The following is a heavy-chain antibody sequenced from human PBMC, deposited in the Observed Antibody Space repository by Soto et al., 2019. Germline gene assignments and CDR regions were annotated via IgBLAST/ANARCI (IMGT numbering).Heavy chain of an antibody. Sequence: QVQLVESGGGVVQPGRSLRLSCAASGCTFSTYGMHWVRQAPGKGMEWVAVIWYDGSNKYHADSAKGRFTISRDNSKNTLYLEMNSLRAEDTAVYYCARDQSSNSDFWSRTFDLWGQGTLVTVSS. CDR3: ARDQSSNSDFWSRTFDL. CDR1: GCTFSTYG. CDR2: IWYDGSNK. D-gene: IGHD3-3*01. V-gene: IGHV3-33*01. J-gene: IGHJ4*02.